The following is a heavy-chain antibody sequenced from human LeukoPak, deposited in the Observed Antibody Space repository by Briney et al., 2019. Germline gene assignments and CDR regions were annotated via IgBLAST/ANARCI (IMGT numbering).Heavy chain of an antibody. CDR1: GGSISSYY. D-gene: IGHD3-10*01. V-gene: IGHV4-59*01. CDR3: ARVKTVWFGESLYYFDY. CDR2: IYYSGST. Sequence: SETLSLTCTVSGGSISSYYWSWIRQPPEKGLEWIGYIYYSGSTNYNPSLKSRVTISIDTSKNQFSLKLCSVTAADTAVYYCARVKTVWFGESLYYFDYWGQGTLVTVSS. J-gene: IGHJ4*02.